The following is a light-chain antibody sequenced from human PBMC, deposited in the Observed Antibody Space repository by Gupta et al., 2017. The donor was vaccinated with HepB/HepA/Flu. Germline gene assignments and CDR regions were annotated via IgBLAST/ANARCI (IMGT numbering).Light chain of an antibody. CDR3: QSADSSGTYVV. J-gene: IGLJ2*01. CDR2: KDS. V-gene: IGLV3-25*03. CDR1: ALPKQY. Sequence: YELTQPPSVSVSPGQRARITCSGDALPKQYAYWYQQKPGQAPVLVIYKDSERPSGIPERFSGSSSGTTVTLTISGVQAEDEADYYCQSADSSGTYVVFGGGTKLTVL.